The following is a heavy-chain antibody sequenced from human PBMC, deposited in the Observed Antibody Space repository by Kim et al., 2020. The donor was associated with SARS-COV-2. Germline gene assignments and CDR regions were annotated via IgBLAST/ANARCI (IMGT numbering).Heavy chain of an antibody. J-gene: IGHJ4*02. D-gene: IGHD3-22*01. V-gene: IGHV1-69*04. CDR3: ARGDYDSSGYYYCLDY. Sequence: KFQGRVTITADKSTSTAYMELSSLRSEDTAVYYCARGDYDSSGYYYCLDYWGQGTLVTVSS.